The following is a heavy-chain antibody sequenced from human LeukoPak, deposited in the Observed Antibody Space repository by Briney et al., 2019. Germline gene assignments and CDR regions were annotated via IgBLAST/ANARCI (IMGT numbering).Heavy chain of an antibody. V-gene: IGHV3-23*01. CDR2: ISGSGAST. Sequence: GGSLRLSCAASGFTFSSYAMSWVRQAPGKGLEWVSLISGSGASTYYADSVKGRFSISRDNSKNTLCLQINSLRADDTAVYYCARNRGVAAAGRGYYFDYWGQGTLVTVSS. J-gene: IGHJ4*02. D-gene: IGHD6-13*01. CDR3: ARNRGVAAAGRGYYFDY. CDR1: GFTFSSYA.